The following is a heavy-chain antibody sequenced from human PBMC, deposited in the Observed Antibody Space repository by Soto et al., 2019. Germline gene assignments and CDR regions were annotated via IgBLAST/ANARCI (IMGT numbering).Heavy chain of an antibody. J-gene: IGHJ4*02. CDR1: GFTFSSFA. V-gene: IGHV3-30*18. D-gene: IGHD2-15*01. CDR3: ANLPPRGNKYAPADY. Sequence: QAQLVESGGGVVQPGRSLRLSCAASGFTFSSFAMHWVRQAPGKGLEWVAIVSYDGGTKYYADSVKGRFTISRDNSKNTLYLQMNSLRTEDTAVYYCANLPPRGNKYAPADYWGQGTLVTVSS. CDR2: VSYDGGTK.